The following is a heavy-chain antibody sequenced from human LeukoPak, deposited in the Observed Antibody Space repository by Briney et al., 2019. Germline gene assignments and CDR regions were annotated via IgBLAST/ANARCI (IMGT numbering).Heavy chain of an antibody. CDR3: AREDYGGNSVYFDY. J-gene: IGHJ4*02. CDR2: IIPILGIA. CDR1: GGTFNSYA. Sequence: ASVKVSCKASGGTFNSYAISWVRQAPGQGLEWMGRIIPILGIANYAQKFQGRVTITADKSTSTAYMELSSLRSEDTAVYYCAREDYGGNSVYFDYWGQGTLVTVSS. V-gene: IGHV1-69*04. D-gene: IGHD4-23*01.